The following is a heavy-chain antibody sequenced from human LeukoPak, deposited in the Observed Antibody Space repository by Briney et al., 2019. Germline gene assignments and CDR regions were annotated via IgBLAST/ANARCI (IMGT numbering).Heavy chain of an antibody. J-gene: IGHJ6*03. CDR1: GFTVSSDS. Sequence: GGSLRLACTVSGFTVSSDSMSWGRQAPGKGLEWVSCIYRGGSTHYADPGKGRFTLSRDNAKNSLYLQMNSLRAEDTAVYYCARNGERTTPYYHHMDVWGKGTTVTVSS. CDR3: ARNGERTTPYYHHMDV. CDR2: IYRGGST. V-gene: IGHV3-53*01. D-gene: IGHD4-11*01.